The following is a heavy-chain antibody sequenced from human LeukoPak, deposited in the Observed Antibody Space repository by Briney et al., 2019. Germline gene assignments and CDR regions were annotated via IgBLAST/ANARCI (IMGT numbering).Heavy chain of an antibody. J-gene: IGHJ6*02. CDR3: AKATYYYDNSGYYSYFYGMDV. V-gene: IGHV3-30-3*01. CDR1: GFTFSSYA. CDR2: ISHDGSNN. Sequence: GGSLRLSCAASGFTFSSYATHWVRQAPGKGLDWVAAISHDGSNNYYADSVKGRFTISRDNSKNTLYLQMNSLRAEDTALYYCAKATYYYDNSGYYSYFYGMDVWGQGTTVTVSS. D-gene: IGHD3-22*01.